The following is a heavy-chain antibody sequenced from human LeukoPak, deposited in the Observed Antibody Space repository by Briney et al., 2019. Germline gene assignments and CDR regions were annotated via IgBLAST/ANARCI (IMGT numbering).Heavy chain of an antibody. Sequence: GASVKVSCKASGYTFTGYYMHWVRQAPRQGLEWMGWINPNSGGTKFAQRFQGRVTMTRDTSISTAYMELSSLRSDDTAVYYCARDPYGSGSYSVGDYWGQGTLVTVSS. CDR2: INPNSGGT. J-gene: IGHJ4*02. CDR1: GYTFTGYY. V-gene: IGHV1-2*02. D-gene: IGHD3-10*01. CDR3: ARDPYGSGSYSVGDY.